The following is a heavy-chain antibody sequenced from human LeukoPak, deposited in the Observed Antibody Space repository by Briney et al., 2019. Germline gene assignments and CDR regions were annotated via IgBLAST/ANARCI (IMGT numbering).Heavy chain of an antibody. V-gene: IGHV1-18*01. CDR2: ISGYNGNT. D-gene: IGHD2-2*01. CDR1: GYTFTSYG. Sequence: RASVKVSCKASGYTFTSYGISWVRQAPGQGLEWMGWISGYNGNTNYAHKYQGRVTRTTDTSTSTAYLELRSLRSDDTAVYYCARWEYCSSTSCYDESETFDYWGQGTLVTVSS. CDR3: ARWEYCSSTSCYDESETFDY. J-gene: IGHJ4*02.